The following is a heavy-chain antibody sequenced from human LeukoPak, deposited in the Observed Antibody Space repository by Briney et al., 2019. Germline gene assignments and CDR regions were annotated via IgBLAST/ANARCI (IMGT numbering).Heavy chain of an antibody. CDR3: ARIKPVGGYYYYGMDV. Sequence: GGSLRLSCAASGFTFSSYGMHWVRQAPGKGLEWVAVIWYDGSNKYYADSVKGRFTISRDNSKNTLYLQMNSLRAEDTAVYYCARIKPVGGYYYYGMDVWGQGTTVTISS. CDR2: IWYDGSNK. V-gene: IGHV3-33*01. CDR1: GFTFSSYG. D-gene: IGHD3-10*01. J-gene: IGHJ6*02.